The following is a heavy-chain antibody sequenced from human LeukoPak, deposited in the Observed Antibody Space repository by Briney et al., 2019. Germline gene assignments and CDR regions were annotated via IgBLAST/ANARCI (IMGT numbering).Heavy chain of an antibody. D-gene: IGHD3-3*01. J-gene: IGHJ6*02. Sequence: GGSLRLSCAASGYTFKIYSMNWVRQAPGKGLEWVSSISSGSGYIDYADSGKGRFTISRDNSKNTLYLQMNRLRAENTAVYYRARGSDFGSSRGCMDVWGQGTTVTVSS. V-gene: IGHV3-21*01. CDR1: GYTFKIYS. CDR3: ARGSDFGSSRGCMDV. CDR2: ISSGSGYI.